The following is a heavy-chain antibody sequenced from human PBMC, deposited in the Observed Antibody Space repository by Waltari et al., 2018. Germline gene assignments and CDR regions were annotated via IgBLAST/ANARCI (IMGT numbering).Heavy chain of an antibody. Sequence: QVQLVESGGGVVPPGGSLRLSCAASGFTFSLYPMHWVRQAPGKGCEWLEVTTPDGNCKHHAVSLMCRFTMSRDNSNDTLFLEMNSLRPDDTAVYYCARALLLDYEGGGYWGQGTLVTVSS. D-gene: IGHD4-17*01. V-gene: IGHV3-30*01. J-gene: IGHJ4*02. CDR3: ARALLLDYEGGGY. CDR2: TTPDGNCK. CDR1: GFTFSLYP.